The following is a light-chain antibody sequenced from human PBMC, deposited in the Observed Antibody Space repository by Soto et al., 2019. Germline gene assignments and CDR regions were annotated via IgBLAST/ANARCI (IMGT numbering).Light chain of an antibody. CDR3: QQYNNWPLT. V-gene: IGKV3-15*01. CDR1: QSVSNY. J-gene: IGKJ4*01. CDR2: GAS. Sequence: EIVMTQSPSTLSVSPGERATLSCRASQSVSNYLAWYQQIPGQPPRLLIYGASTRATGIPARFSGSGSGTEFTLTISSLQSEDFAVYYCQQYNNWPLTFGGGTKVDIK.